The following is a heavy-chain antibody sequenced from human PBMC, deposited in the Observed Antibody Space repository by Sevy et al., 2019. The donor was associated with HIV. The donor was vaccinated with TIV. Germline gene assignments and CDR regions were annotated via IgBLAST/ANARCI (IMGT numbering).Heavy chain of an antibody. Sequence: SETLSLTCTVSGGSISSSSYYWGCIRQPPGKGLEWIGSIYYSGSTYYNPSLKSRVTISVDTSKNQFSLKLSSVTAADTAVYYCARQGYCSGGSCYSRWFDPWGQGTLVTVSS. CDR3: ARQGYCSGGSCYSRWFDP. J-gene: IGHJ5*02. D-gene: IGHD2-15*01. CDR1: GGSISSSSYY. V-gene: IGHV4-39*01. CDR2: IYYSGST.